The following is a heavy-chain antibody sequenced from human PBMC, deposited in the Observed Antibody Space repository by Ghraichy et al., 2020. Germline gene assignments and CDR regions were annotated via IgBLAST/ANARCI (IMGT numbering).Heavy chain of an antibody. V-gene: IGHV3-23*01. CDR3: AKEGDRIGVVTPNYYGMDV. D-gene: IGHD3-3*01. CDR2: ISGSGGST. J-gene: IGHJ6*02. Sequence: GGSLRLSCAASGFTFSIYAMSWVRQAPGKGLEWVSAISGSGGSTYYADSVKGRFTISRDNSKNTLYLQMNSLRAEDTAVYYCAKEGDRIGVVTPNYYGMDVWGQGTTVTVSS. CDR1: GFTFSIYA.